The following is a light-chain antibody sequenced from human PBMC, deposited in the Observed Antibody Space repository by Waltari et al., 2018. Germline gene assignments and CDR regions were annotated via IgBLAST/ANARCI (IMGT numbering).Light chain of an antibody. CDR2: ASA. Sequence: AIRLTQSPSSIAASPGDRVTITCRASPGVGSYLAWYQQKSGRAPKLLLYASASLEAEVPSRVGGSGSGTDFTLTSSCLQSEDFASYCGQQYYSYPGTFGQGTRV. J-gene: IGKJ1*01. CDR3: QQYYSYPGT. V-gene: IGKV1-8*01. CDR1: PGVGSY.